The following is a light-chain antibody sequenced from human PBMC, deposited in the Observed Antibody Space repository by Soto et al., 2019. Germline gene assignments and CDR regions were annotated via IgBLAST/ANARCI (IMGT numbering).Light chain of an antibody. Sequence: EIVLTQSPGTLSLSPGERATLSCRASQSISSSYLAWYQQKPGQAPRLLIYGPSKRATGIPDRFSGSGSGKDFTLTISRLESEDRAVYYCQQYGSAPAWTFGQGTKVEIK. CDR3: QQYGSAPAWT. CDR1: QSISSSY. J-gene: IGKJ1*01. V-gene: IGKV3-20*01. CDR2: GPS.